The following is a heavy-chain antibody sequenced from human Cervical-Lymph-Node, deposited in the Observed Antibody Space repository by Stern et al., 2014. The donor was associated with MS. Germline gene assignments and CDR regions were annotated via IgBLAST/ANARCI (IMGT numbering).Heavy chain of an antibody. Sequence: QVQLVESGGGVVQSGRSLRLSCEASGFTFSSYAMHWVRKPPGKGLEWVAVIWYDGSNEHYADSVKGRFIISRDNSKNTLYLQMNSLRVEDTAVYYCARDIGVVYVMNYYFDSWGQGTLVTVSS. CDR3: ARDIGVVYVMNYYFDS. CDR1: GFTFSSYA. CDR2: IWYDGSNE. J-gene: IGHJ4*02. D-gene: IGHD2-8*02. V-gene: IGHV3-33*01.